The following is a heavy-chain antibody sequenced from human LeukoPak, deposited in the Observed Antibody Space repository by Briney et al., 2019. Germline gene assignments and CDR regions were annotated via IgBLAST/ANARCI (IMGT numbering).Heavy chain of an antibody. CDR1: GFTFSSYS. V-gene: IGHV3-21*01. CDR3: ARDTMKGTSAIDI. CDR2: ISSSSSYI. D-gene: IGHD3-22*01. J-gene: IGHJ3*02. Sequence: PGGSLRLSCAASGFTFSSYSMNWVRQAPGKGLEWVSSISSSSSYIYYADSVKGRFTISRDNAKNSLYLQMNSLRAEDTAVYYCARDTMKGTSAIDIWGQGTMVTVSS.